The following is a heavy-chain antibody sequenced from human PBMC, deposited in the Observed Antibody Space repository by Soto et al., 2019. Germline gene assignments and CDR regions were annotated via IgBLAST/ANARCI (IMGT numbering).Heavy chain of an antibody. V-gene: IGHV3-23*01. Sequence: EVQLLESGGGLVQPGGSLRLSCAASGFTFSSYAMSWVRQAPGKGLEWVSVISGSGDSTYYADSVKGRFTISRDNSKNTLYLQMNSLRAEDTAVYYCARRTSGWYLDCWGQGTRVTVSS. D-gene: IGHD6-19*01. CDR2: ISGSGDST. J-gene: IGHJ4*02. CDR1: GFTFSSYA. CDR3: ARRTSGWYLDC.